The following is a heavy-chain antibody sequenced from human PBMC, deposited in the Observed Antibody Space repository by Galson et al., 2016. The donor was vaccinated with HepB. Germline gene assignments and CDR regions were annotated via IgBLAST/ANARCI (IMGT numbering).Heavy chain of an antibody. D-gene: IGHD2-2*01. CDR1: GFTFSSYG. J-gene: IGHJ4*02. V-gene: IGHV3-30*03. CDR2: ISFDGSNI. CDR3: ARTVVAAAMGFLYGLDN. Sequence: SLRLSCAASGFTFSSYGMHWVRQAPGKGLEWVAVISFDGSNIYYADSVKGRFTISRDNSKNTLYLQMNSLRAEDTAVYYCARTVVAAAMGFLYGLDNWGQGTLVTVSS.